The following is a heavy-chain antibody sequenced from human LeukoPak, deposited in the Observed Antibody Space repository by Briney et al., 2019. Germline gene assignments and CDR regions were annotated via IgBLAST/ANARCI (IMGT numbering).Heavy chain of an antibody. Sequence: PGGSLRLSCAASGFTFSSSAMHWVRQAPGKGLEWVAVISYDESNKYYADSVKGRFTISRDNSKNTLYLQMNSLRAEDTAVYYCASGTDTKPLWSGYWVDVWGQGTTVTVSS. CDR3: ASGTDTKPLWSGYWVDV. J-gene: IGHJ6*02. V-gene: IGHV3-30*03. D-gene: IGHD3-3*01. CDR1: GFTFSSSA. CDR2: ISYDESNK.